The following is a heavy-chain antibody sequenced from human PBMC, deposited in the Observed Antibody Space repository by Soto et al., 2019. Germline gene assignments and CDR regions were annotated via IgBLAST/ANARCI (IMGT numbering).Heavy chain of an antibody. V-gene: IGHV4-34*01. CDR2: INESGST. Sequence: QVQLQQGGAGLVKPSETLSLSCAVYGQSFSGHSWAWIRQRPGKGLEWIVEINESGSTYSNPSLKRRVTISTDTSKTQFSRSLTSVSAADTAAYSCARGFGIVVLTGVMEDVNYDYWGQGTLVNVSS. CDR3: ARGFGIVVLTGVMEDVNYDY. CDR1: GQSFSGHS. J-gene: IGHJ4*02. D-gene: IGHD2-21*01.